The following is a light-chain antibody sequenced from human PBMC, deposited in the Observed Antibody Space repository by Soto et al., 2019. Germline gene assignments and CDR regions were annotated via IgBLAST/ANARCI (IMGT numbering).Light chain of an antibody. Sequence: DIVMTQSPDSLAVSLGERATINCKSSQSVLYSSNNKNYLAWYQQKPGQPPKLLIYWASTRESGVPDRFSGSGSGTDFTLTISSLQAEDVAVXYCQQYYSTPRTFGQGTKVEIK. CDR2: WAS. V-gene: IGKV4-1*01. J-gene: IGKJ1*01. CDR1: QSVLYSSNNKNY. CDR3: QQYYSTPRT.